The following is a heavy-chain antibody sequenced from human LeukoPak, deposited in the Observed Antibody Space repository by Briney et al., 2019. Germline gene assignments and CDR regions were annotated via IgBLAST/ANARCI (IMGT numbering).Heavy chain of an antibody. D-gene: IGHD3-3*01. J-gene: IGHJ4*02. Sequence: PSETLSLTCAVSGGSISSGGYSWSWIRQPPGKGLEWIGHIYTSGSTNYNPSLKSRVTMSVDTSKNQFSLKLSSVTAADTAVYYCARVGGYYDFWSGYLEDYWGQGTLVTVSS. CDR2: IYTSGST. CDR1: GGSISSGGYS. V-gene: IGHV4-61*08. CDR3: ARVGGYYDFWSGYLEDY.